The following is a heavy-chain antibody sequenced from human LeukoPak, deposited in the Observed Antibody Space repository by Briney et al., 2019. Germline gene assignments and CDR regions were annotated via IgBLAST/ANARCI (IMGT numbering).Heavy chain of an antibody. CDR1: GFIFSNYG. J-gene: IGHJ5*02. D-gene: IGHD2-15*01. CDR3: AKDHLMATLPSLLWFDP. V-gene: IGHV3-30*02. CDR2: IRYDGSNK. Sequence: GGSLRLSCVASGFIFSNYGTHWVRQAPGKGLEWVAFIRYDGSNKYYADSVKGRFTISRDNSKNTMYLKMSSLKPEDTALYYCAKDHLMATLPSLLWFDPWGQRTLVTVSS.